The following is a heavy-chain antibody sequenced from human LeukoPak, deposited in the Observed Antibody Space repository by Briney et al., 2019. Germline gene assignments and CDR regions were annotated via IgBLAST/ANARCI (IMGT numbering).Heavy chain of an antibody. CDR1: GYTFTGYY. CDR3: ARDPVVVAATGVSPNWFDP. J-gene: IGHJ5*02. Sequence: GSVKVSCKASGYTFTGYYMHWVRQAPGQGLEWMGWINPNSGGTNYAQKFQGRVTMTRDTSISTAYMELSRLRSDDTAVYYCARDPVVVAATGVSPNWFDPWGQGTLVTVSS. V-gene: IGHV1-2*02. CDR2: INPNSGGT. D-gene: IGHD2-15*01.